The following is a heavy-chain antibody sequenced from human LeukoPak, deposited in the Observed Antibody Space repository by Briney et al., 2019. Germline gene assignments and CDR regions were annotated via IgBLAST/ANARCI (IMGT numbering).Heavy chain of an antibody. D-gene: IGHD6-19*01. CDR3: ARSSGWPPYYFDY. V-gene: IGHV3-66*01. CDR1: EFSVGSNY. Sequence: GGSLRLSCAASEFSVGSNYMTWVRQAPGKGLEWVSLIYSGGSTYYADSVKGRFTISRDNSKNTLYLQMNSLRAEDTAVYYCARSSGWPPYYFDYWGQGTLVTVSS. CDR2: IYSGGST. J-gene: IGHJ4*02.